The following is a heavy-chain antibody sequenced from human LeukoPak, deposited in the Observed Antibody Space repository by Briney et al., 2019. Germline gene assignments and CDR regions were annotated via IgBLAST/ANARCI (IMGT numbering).Heavy chain of an antibody. CDR3: ARADDGDYSILDAFDI. CDR2: ISGSGDST. Sequence: PGGSLRLSCAASEFTFSSYVMSWVRQAPEKGLEWVSAISGSGDSTYYADSVKGRFTISRDNAKNSLYLQMNSLRAEDTAVYYCARADDGDYSILDAFDIWGQGTMVTVSS. CDR1: EFTFSSYV. V-gene: IGHV3-23*01. D-gene: IGHD4-17*01. J-gene: IGHJ3*02.